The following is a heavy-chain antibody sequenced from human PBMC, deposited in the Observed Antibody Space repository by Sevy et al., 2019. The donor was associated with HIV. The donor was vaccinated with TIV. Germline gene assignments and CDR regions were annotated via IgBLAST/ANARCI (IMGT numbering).Heavy chain of an antibody. J-gene: IGHJ4*02. CDR1: GYTLTGLS. CDR2: FDPEDGET. CDR3: ATTKDYYDSSGCPFDY. V-gene: IGHV1-24*01. D-gene: IGHD3-22*01. Sequence: ASVKVSCKVSGYTLTGLSMHWVRQAPGKGLEWMGSFDPEDGETIYAQNFQGRATMTEDTSTDTAYIELSSLRSEDTAVYFCATTKDYYDSSGCPFDYWGQGTLVTVSS.